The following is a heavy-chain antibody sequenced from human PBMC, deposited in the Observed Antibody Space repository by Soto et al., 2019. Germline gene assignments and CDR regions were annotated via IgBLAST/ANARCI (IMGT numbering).Heavy chain of an antibody. Sequence: QITLKEAGPTLVKPTQTLTLTCTFSGFSLTTRGVGVGWIRQPPGEALEWLALIYWDDDKRYSQSLKNRLTIATETSNNKVVLTMTNMDPADTATYYGARRLYGTGQAWDFGYFDYWGQGNLVTVSS. J-gene: IGHJ4*02. CDR3: ARRLYGTGQAWDFGYFDY. V-gene: IGHV2-5*02. CDR1: GFSLTTRGVG. CDR2: IYWDDDK. D-gene: IGHD2-8*02.